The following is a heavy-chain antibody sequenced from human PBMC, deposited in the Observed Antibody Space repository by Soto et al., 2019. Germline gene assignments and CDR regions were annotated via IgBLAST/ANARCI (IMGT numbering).Heavy chain of an antibody. D-gene: IGHD3-10*01. J-gene: IGHJ4*01. CDR3: AAGVYYFDY. V-gene: IGHV3-30-3*01. CDR2: ISNDGSDK. CDR1: GFTFSSYP. Sequence: GGSPRLSCAASGFTFSSYPMHWVRQAPGKGLEWVAHISNDGSDKDYADSVKGRFTISRDNSKNSLYLQMNSLRDEDTAVYYCAAGVYYFDYWGQGTLVTVSS.